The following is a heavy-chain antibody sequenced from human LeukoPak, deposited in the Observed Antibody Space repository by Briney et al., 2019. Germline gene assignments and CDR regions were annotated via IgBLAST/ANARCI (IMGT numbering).Heavy chain of an antibody. J-gene: IGHJ4*02. V-gene: IGHV1-46*01. D-gene: IGHD3-10*01. CDR1: GYTFTSYY. Sequence: ASVKVSCKASGYTFTSYYMHWVRQAPGQGLEWMGIINPSGGSTSYAQKFQGRVTMTRDMSTSTVYMELSSLRSEDTAVYYCARGQRVRGVSTPSSPTNYWGQGTLVTVSS. CDR2: INPSGGST. CDR3: ARGQRVRGVSTPSSPTNY.